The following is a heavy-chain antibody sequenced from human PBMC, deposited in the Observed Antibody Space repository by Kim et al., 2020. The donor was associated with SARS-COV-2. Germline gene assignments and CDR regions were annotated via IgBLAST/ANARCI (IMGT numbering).Heavy chain of an antibody. V-gene: IGHV4-34*01. J-gene: IGHJ5*02. Sequence: SETLSLTCAVYGGSFSGYYWSWIRQPPGKGLEWIGEINHSVSTNYNPSLKSRVTISVDTSKNQFSLKLSSVTAADTAVYYCARTSIPRSGYDVGLFDPWGQGTLVTVSS. CDR2: INHSVST. CDR3: ARTSIPRSGYDVGLFDP. D-gene: IGHD5-12*01. CDR1: GGSFSGYY.